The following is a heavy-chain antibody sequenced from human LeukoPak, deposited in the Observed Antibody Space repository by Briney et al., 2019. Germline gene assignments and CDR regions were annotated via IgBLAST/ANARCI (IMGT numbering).Heavy chain of an antibody. CDR1: GFTFSSYS. V-gene: IGHV3-48*01. CDR3: TTGRAIMDV. J-gene: IGHJ6*03. CDR2: ISSSSSTI. Sequence: PGGSLRLSCAASGFTFSSYSMNWVRQAPGKGLEWVSYISSSSSTIYYADSVKGRFTISRDNAKNSLYLQMNSLKTEDTAVYYCTTGRAIMDVWGKGTTVTVSS.